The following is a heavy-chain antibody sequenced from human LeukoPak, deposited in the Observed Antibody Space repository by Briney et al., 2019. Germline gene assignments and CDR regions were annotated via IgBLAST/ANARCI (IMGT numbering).Heavy chain of an antibody. J-gene: IGHJ4*02. Sequence: SGTLPLTCSVSGGSIISYYWRWIRQPPGKGLEGIGYIYYSGSTNYNPALTSRVTISVDRYKNQFSLNLSSVTPADTALYYCAGLGVGPYYDILTGYPPLDYWGQGTLVTVSS. CDR1: GGSIISYY. D-gene: IGHD3-9*01. CDR3: AGLGVGPYYDILTGYPPLDY. V-gene: IGHV4-59*08. CDR2: IYYSGST.